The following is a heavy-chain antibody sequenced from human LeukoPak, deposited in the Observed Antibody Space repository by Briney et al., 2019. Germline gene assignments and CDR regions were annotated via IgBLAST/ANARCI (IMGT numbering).Heavy chain of an antibody. V-gene: IGHV3-9*01. D-gene: IGHD2-15*01. CDR1: GFTFDYYA. Sequence: PGGSPRLSCVASGFTFDYYAMHWVRQAPGKGLEWVSGFTWNSAFIAYADSVKGRFTISRDNAKNSLYLQMNSLRAEDTALYYCAKDYCSGGTCYVDYWGQGTLVTVSS. CDR2: FTWNSAFI. J-gene: IGHJ4*02. CDR3: AKDYCSGGTCYVDY.